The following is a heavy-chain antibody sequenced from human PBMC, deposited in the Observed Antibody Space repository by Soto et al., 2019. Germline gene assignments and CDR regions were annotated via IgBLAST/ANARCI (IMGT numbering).Heavy chain of an antibody. V-gene: IGHV4-39*01. J-gene: IGHJ4*02. D-gene: IGHD5-18*01. Sequence: QLQLQESGPGLVKPSETLSLTCTVSGGSISSSSYYWGWIRQPPGKGLEWIGSIYYSGSTYYNPSLKSPVTISVDTSKIQFSLKMSSVTAADTAVYYCARQYGYSYGYYFDYWGQGTLVTVSS. CDR1: GGSISSSSYY. CDR3: ARQYGYSYGYYFDY. CDR2: IYYSGST.